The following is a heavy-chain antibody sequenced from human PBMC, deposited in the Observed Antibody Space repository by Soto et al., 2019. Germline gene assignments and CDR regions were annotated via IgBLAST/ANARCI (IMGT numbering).Heavy chain of an antibody. V-gene: IGHV4-39*01. CDR1: GGSISSGSYY. CDR2: IYYSGNA. J-gene: IGHJ4*02. CDR3: ARHKDTSSRYLLPDF. Sequence: QLQLQESGPGLVKPSETLSLTCTVSGGSISSGSYYWGWVRQPPGKWLEWIGSIYYSGNAYYNPSLKSRVAVSVDTSKNQFSLKVTSVTATDTAVHYCARHKDTSSRYLLPDFWGQGTLVTVSS. D-gene: IGHD6-13*01.